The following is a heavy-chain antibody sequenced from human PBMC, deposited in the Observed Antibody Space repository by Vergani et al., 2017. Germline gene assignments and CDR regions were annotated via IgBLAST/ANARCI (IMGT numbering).Heavy chain of an antibody. CDR2: ISWNSGSI. CDR1: GFTFDDYA. D-gene: IGHD5-18*01. J-gene: IGHJ4*02. Sequence: EVQLVESGGGLVQPGRSLRLSCAASGFTFDDYAMHWVRQAPGKGLEWVSGISWNSGSIGYADSVKGRFTISRDNAKNSLYLQMNSLRAGDTALYYCAKEGYSYGYYLDYWGQGTLVTVSS. V-gene: IGHV3-9*01. CDR3: AKEGYSYGYYLDY.